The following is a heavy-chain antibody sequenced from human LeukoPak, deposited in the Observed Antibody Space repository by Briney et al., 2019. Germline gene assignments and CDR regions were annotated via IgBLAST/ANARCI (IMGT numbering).Heavy chain of an antibody. CDR2: ISHTSEYT. J-gene: IGHJ4*02. CDR3: AKGSSAGRPYYFDY. D-gene: IGHD3-10*01. Sequence: GGSLRLSCAASGFTFSSYTMSWVRQAPGRGLEWVSAISHTSEYTYHADSVKGRFTISRDNSKNTLYLQMNSLRAEDTAMYYCAKGSSAGRPYYFDYWGQGTLVTVSS. V-gene: IGHV3-23*01. CDR1: GFTFSSYT.